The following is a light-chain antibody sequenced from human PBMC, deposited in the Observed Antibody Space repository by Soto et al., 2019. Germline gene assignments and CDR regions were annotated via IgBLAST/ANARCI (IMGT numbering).Light chain of an antibody. J-gene: IGLJ1*01. Sequence: QPLLTQPPSASGSPGKSVTISCTGTNSDVGGYKYVSWHQQHPAKAPKLIIYEVAKRPSGVPDRFTGSKSGNTASLTVSGLQAEDEADYYCSSYAGSNTFVFGPGTKVTV. CDR3: SSYAGSNTFV. CDR2: EVA. CDR1: NSDVGGYKY. V-gene: IGLV2-8*01.